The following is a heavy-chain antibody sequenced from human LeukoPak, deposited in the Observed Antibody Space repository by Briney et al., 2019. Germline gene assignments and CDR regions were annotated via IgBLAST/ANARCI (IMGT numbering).Heavy chain of an antibody. J-gene: IGHJ5*02. V-gene: IGHV4-39*07. CDR3: GGLRGATRYNWFDA. D-gene: IGHD1-26*01. CDR1: GGSISSSSYY. Sequence: PETLSLTCTVPGGSISSSSYYWGWIRQPPGKGLEWIASIYYSGSTYSNPSLKSRVTISVTTSKNQCSRKRSSVAAADRAVYYGGGLRGATRYNWFDAWGQGTLVTVSS. CDR2: IYYSGST.